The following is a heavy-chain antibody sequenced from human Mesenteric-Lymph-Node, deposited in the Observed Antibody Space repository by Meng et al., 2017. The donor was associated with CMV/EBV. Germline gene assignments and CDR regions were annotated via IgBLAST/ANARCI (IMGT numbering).Heavy chain of an antibody. D-gene: IGHD3-10*01. CDR3: TTDIYGSGSYTRTG. CDR2: IKGKTAGGTT. Sequence: SGFPFTNGWMSWVRQAPGKGLEWVGRIKGKTAGGTTDYAAPVKGRFNISRDDSKNTLYLQMNSLKTEDTAVYYCTTDIYGSGSYTRTGWGQGTLVTVSS. CDR1: GFPFTNGW. V-gene: IGHV3-15*01. J-gene: IGHJ4*02.